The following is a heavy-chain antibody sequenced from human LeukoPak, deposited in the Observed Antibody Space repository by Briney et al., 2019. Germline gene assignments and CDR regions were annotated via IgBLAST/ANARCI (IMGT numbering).Heavy chain of an antibody. D-gene: IGHD6-19*01. CDR2: ISWNSGNI. J-gene: IGHJ4*02. CDR3: AKAPVGGGQWLVDYFHY. CDR1: GFTFDDYA. Sequence: GGSLRLSCAASGFTFDDYAMHWVRQAPGKGLEWVSGISWNSGNIGYADSVKGRFTISRDNAKNFLYLQMNSLRAEDTALYYCAKAPVGGGQWLVDYFHYWGQETLVTVSS. V-gene: IGHV3-9*01.